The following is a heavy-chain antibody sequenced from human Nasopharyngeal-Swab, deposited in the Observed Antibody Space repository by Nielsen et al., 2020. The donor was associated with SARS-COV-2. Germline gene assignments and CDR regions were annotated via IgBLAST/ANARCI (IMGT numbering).Heavy chain of an antibody. Sequence: GESLKISCAASGFTFSSYWMSWVRQAPGKGLEWVAVISYDGSNKYYADSVKGRLTISRDNSKNTLYLQMNSLRAEDTAVYYCARGKYDSSGYYLGDYYFDYWGQGTLVTVSS. CDR3: ARGKYDSSGYYLGDYYFDY. CDR2: ISYDGSNK. D-gene: IGHD3-22*01. J-gene: IGHJ4*02. V-gene: IGHV3-30*03. CDR1: GFTFSSYW.